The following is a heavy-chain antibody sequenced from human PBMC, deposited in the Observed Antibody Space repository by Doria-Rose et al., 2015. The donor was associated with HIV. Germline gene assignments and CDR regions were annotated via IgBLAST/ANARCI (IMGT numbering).Heavy chain of an antibody. V-gene: IGHV2-26*01. D-gene: IGHD6-13*01. CDR1: GVSLSSPGMG. CDR3: ARIKSSRWYHKYYFDF. J-gene: IGHJ4*02. Sequence: TLKESGPVLVKPTETFTPTCTVSGVSLSSPGMGVSWIRQPPGKALEWLANIFSDDERSYKTSLKSRLTISRGTSKSQVVLTMTDMDPVDTATYYCARIKSSRWYHKYYFDFWGQGTLVIVSA. CDR2: IFSDDER.